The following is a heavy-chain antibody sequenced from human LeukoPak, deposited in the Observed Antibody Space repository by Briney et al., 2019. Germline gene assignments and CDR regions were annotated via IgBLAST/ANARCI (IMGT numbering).Heavy chain of an antibody. V-gene: IGHV7-4-1*02. CDR2: INTNTGNP. CDR3: ARDLDWFDP. CDR1: GYTFISYA. J-gene: IGHJ5*02. Sequence: ASVKVSCKASGYTFISYAMNWVRQAPGQGLEWMGWINTNTGNPTYAQGFTGRFAFSLDTAVSTAYLQISSLKAEDTAVYYCARDLDWFDPWGQGTLVTVSS.